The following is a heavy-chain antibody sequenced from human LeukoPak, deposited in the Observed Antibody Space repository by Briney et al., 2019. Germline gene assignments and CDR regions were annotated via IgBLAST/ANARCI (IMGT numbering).Heavy chain of an antibody. D-gene: IGHD5-18*01. V-gene: IGHV1-46*01. CDR2: INPSGGST. Sequence: ASVKVSCKASGYTFTSYYMHWVRQAPGQGLEWMGIINPSGGSTSYAQKFQGRVTMTRDTSTSTVYMELSSLRSEDTAVYYCAREEVVDTAMVTSQLHVVYYYYGMDVWGQGTTVTVSS. CDR1: GYTFTSYY. J-gene: IGHJ6*02. CDR3: AREEVVDTAMVTSQLHVVYYYYGMDV.